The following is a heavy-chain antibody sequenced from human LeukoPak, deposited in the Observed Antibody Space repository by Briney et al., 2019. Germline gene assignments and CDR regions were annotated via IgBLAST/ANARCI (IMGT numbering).Heavy chain of an antibody. J-gene: IGHJ4*02. CDR3: TTEIVPWGSGSYCDY. CDR1: GFTVSSNY. V-gene: IGHV3-15*01. CDR2: IKSKTDGGTT. D-gene: IGHD3-10*01. Sequence: GGSLRLSCAASGFTVSSNYMSWVRQAPGKGLEWVGRIKSKTDGGTTDYAAPVKGRFTISRDDSKNTLYLQMNSLKTEDTAVYYCTTEIVPWGSGSYCDYWGQGTLVTVSS.